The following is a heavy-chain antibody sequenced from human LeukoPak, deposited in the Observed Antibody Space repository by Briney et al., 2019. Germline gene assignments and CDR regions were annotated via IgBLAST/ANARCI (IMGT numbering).Heavy chain of an antibody. D-gene: IGHD3-10*01. Sequence: SETLSLTCTVSGGSISSYYWSWIRQPPGKGLEWIGYIYYSGSTNYNPSLKSRVTISVDTSKNQFSLKLSSVTAADTAVYYCARRKVTYYGSGSRSNWFDPWGQGTLVTVSS. CDR3: ARRKVTYYGSGSRSNWFDP. V-gene: IGHV4-59*12. CDR2: IYYSGST. CDR1: GGSISSYY. J-gene: IGHJ5*02.